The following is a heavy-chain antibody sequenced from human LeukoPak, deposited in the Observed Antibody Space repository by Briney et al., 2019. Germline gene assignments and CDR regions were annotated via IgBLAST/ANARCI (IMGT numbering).Heavy chain of an antibody. J-gene: IGHJ5*02. CDR2: IYYSGST. V-gene: IGHV4-59*01. CDR3: ARVGRAYCGGDCYSGWFDP. Sequence: SETLSLTCTVSGGSISSYYWSWIRQPPGKGLEWIGYIYYSGSTNYNPSLKSRVTISVDTSKNQFSLKLSSVTAADTAVYYCARVGRAYCGGDCYSGWFDPWGQGTLVTVSS. CDR1: GGSISSYY. D-gene: IGHD2-21*02.